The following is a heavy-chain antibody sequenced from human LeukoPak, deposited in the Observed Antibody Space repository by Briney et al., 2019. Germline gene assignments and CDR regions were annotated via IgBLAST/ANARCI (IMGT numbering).Heavy chain of an antibody. J-gene: IGHJ5*02. D-gene: IGHD6-19*01. Sequence: EASVKVSCKASGYTFTSYGISWVRQAPGQGLEWMGWISAYNGNTNYAQKLQGRVTMTTDTSTSTAYMELRSLRSDDTAVYYCARGSDLSSGWYWFDPWGQGTLATVSS. CDR2: ISAYNGNT. CDR1: GYTFTSYG. V-gene: IGHV1-18*01. CDR3: ARGSDLSSGWYWFDP.